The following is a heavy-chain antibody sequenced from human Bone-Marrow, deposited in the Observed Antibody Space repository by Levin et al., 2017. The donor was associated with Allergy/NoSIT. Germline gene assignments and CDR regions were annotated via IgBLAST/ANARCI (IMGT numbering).Heavy chain of an antibody. Sequence: PGGSLRLSCAASGFTFSSYAMHWVRQAPGKGLEWVAVISYDGSNKYYADSVKGRFTISRDNSKNTLYLQMNSLRAEDTAVYYCARESEAVNSIAAAGTGGYYDYDGMDVWGQGTTVTVSS. D-gene: IGHD6-13*01. CDR2: ISYDGSNK. V-gene: IGHV3-30-3*01. CDR1: GFTFSSYA. J-gene: IGHJ6*02. CDR3: ARESEAVNSIAAAGTGGYYDYDGMDV.